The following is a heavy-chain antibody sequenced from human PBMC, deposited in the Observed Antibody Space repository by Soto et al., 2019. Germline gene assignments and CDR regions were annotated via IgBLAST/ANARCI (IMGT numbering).Heavy chain of an antibody. J-gene: IGHJ6*02. CDR2: INSDGSST. CDR3: AREGYSSGYYYYYGMDV. CDR1: GFTFSSYW. D-gene: IGHD6-19*01. Sequence: GGSLRLSCAASGFTFSSYWMHWVRQAPGKGLVWVSRINSDGSSTSYADSVKGRFTISRDNAKNTLHLQMNSLRAEDTAVYYCAREGYSSGYYYYYGMDVWGQGTTVTVSS. V-gene: IGHV3-74*01.